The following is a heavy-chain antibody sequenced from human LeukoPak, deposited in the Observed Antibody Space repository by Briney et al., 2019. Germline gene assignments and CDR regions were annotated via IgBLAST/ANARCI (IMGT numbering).Heavy chain of an antibody. CDR2: INPNTGAT. Sequence: ASVKVSCKASGYTLSDYYVHWVRQAPGQGLEWMGMINPNTGATKTAQRFQGRVTMTGDTSINTASMELTSLTSGDATVYYCARVPIEWSNLYFDYWGQGTHVTVSS. CDR3: ARVPIEWSNLYFDY. V-gene: IGHV1-2*02. CDR1: GYTLSDYY. J-gene: IGHJ4*02. D-gene: IGHD2-8*01.